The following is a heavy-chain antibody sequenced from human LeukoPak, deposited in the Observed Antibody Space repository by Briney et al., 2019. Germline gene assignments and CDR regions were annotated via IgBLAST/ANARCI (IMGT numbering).Heavy chain of an antibody. CDR3: ARDPYYDSSGYFWDY. V-gene: IGHV1-18*01. J-gene: IGHJ4*02. D-gene: IGHD3-22*01. CDR1: GYTFTSYG. CDR2: ISAYNGNT. Sequence: ASVKVSCKASGYTFTSYGISWVRQAPGQGLEWMGWISAYNGNTNYAQKLQGRVTMTTDTSISTAYMELSRLRSDDTAVYYCARDPYYDSSGYFWDYWGQGTLVTVSS.